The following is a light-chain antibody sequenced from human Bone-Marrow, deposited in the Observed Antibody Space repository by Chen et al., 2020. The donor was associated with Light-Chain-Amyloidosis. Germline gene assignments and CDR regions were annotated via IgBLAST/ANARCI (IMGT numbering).Light chain of an antibody. CDR1: QDISNY. CDR2: YAS. Sequence: DIPMTQSPSSLAASVGDRVTITCQASQDISNYLNWYQQKPGKAPKLLIHYASNLETGVPSRFSGGGSGTDFTLTISSLQPEDFATYYCQKYDDLPPYTFGPGTKLEMK. CDR3: QKYDDLPPYT. V-gene: IGKV1-33*01. J-gene: IGKJ2*01.